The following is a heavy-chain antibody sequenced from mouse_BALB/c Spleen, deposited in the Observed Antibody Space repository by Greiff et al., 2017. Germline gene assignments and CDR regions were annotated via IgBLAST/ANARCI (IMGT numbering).Heavy chain of an antibody. CDR3: ARHADGSSWYFDV. V-gene: IGHV5-17*02. Sequence: EVKVEESGGGLVQPGGSRKLSCAASGFTFSSFGMHWVRQAPEKGLEWVAYISSGSSTIYYADTVKGRFTISRDNPKNTLFLQMSSLKSEDTAMYYCARHADGSSWYFDVWGAGTTVTVSS. CDR2: ISSGSSTI. D-gene: IGHD1-1*01. J-gene: IGHJ1*01. CDR1: GFTFSSFG.